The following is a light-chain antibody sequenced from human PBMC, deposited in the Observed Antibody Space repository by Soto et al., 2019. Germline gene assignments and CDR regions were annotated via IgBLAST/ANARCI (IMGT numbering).Light chain of an antibody. CDR2: DAS. CDR1: QSVSNN. Sequence: ILMTQSPATLSVSPGERATLSCRASQSVSNNLAWYQQKPGQAPRLLIYDASTRATGIPARFSGSGSGTELTLTIRGLQSEDFAVYYCPQYNNWPPWTVGQGTKVEIK. V-gene: IGKV3-15*01. CDR3: PQYNNWPPWT. J-gene: IGKJ1*01.